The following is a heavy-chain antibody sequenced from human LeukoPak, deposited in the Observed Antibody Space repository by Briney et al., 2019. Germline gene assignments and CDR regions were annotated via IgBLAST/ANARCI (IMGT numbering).Heavy chain of an antibody. CDR3: ARENPGEEIGMVRGATWRNWFDP. CDR2: IYYSGST. V-gene: IGHV4-39*07. D-gene: IGHD3-10*01. CDR1: GGSISSSSYY. Sequence: SETLSLTCTVSGGSISSSSYYWGWIRQPPGKGLEWIGSIYYSGSTYYNPSLKSRVTISVDTSKNQFSLKLSSVTAADTAVYYCARENPGEEIGMVRGATWRNWFDPWGQGTLVTVSS. J-gene: IGHJ5*02.